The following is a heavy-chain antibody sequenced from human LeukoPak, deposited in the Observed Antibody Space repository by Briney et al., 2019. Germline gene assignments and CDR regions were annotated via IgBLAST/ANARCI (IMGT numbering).Heavy chain of an antibody. V-gene: IGHV3-23*01. D-gene: IGHD3-22*01. CDR3: AKDPHNYYDSSGYYPNWFDP. J-gene: IGHJ5*02. Sequence: GGSLRLSCAASGFTFSSYAMGWVRQAPGKGLEWVSAIRDSSTDTYYADSVKGRFAISRDNSKNTLYLQMKSLRGEDTAVYYCAKDPHNYYDSSGYYPNWFDPWGQGTLVTVSS. CDR1: GFTFSSYA. CDR2: IRDSSTDT.